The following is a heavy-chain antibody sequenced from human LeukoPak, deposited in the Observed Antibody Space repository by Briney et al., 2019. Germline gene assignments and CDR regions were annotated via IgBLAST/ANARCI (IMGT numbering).Heavy chain of an antibody. J-gene: IGHJ4*02. CDR2: IYYSGST. Sequence: SETLSLTCTVSGGSISSYCWSWIRQPPGKGLEWIGYIYYSGSTNYNPSLKSRVTISVDTSKNQFSLKLSSVTAADTAVYYCARDSIWEDIVATTRLFDYWGQGTLVTVSS. D-gene: IGHD5-12*01. CDR1: GGSISSYC. V-gene: IGHV4-59*01. CDR3: ARDSIWEDIVATTRLFDY.